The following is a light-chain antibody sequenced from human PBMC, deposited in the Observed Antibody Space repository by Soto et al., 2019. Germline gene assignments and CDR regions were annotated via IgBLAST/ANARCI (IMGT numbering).Light chain of an antibody. CDR2: AAS. CDR1: QSISSY. CDR3: QQSYSTPQT. V-gene: IGKV1-39*01. J-gene: IGKJ1*01. Sequence: DIQMTQSPSSLSASVGDRVTITCRASQSISSYLNWYQQKPGQAPKLLIYAASSLQSGVPSRFSGSGSWTDFTLTISSLQPEDFATDDCQQSYSTPQTCGRGTKVESK.